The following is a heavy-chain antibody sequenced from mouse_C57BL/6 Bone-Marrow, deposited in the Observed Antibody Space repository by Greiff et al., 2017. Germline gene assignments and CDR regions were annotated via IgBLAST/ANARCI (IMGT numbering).Heavy chain of an antibody. Sequence: EVKLVESGGGLVKPGGSLKLSCAASGFTFSDYGMHWVRQAPEKGLEWVAYISSGSSTIYYADTVKGRFTISRDNAKNTLFLQMTSLRSEDTAIYYCAREGYYGSFDYWGQGTTLTVSS. CDR1: GFTFSDYG. CDR3: AREGYYGSFDY. V-gene: IGHV5-17*01. D-gene: IGHD1-1*01. CDR2: ISSGSSTI. J-gene: IGHJ2*01.